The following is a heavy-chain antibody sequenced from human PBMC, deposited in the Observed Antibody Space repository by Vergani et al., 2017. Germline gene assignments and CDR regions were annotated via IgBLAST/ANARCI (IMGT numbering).Heavy chain of an antibody. J-gene: IGHJ5*02. V-gene: IGHV4-59*11. Sequence: QVQLQESGPGLVKSSETLSLTCSVSFDSIRNLYCNWIRQPPGKGLEWIGSIHYSEKTNYNTSLKTRVTISVDTSKTHFSLTLTSVTAADTAVYYCASDTHSGQRADRWGQGILVTVTS. CDR2: IHYSEKT. CDR3: ASDTHSGQRADR. D-gene: IGHD6-19*01. CDR1: FDSIRNLY.